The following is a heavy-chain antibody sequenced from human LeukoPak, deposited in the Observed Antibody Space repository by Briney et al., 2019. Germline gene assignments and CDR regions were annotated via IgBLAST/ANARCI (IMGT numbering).Heavy chain of an antibody. CDR3: AKDRGPYVGIANNWFDP. D-gene: IGHD3-16*01. CDR1: GFTFRLYA. CDR2: ISGSAGST. V-gene: IGHV3-23*01. J-gene: IGHJ5*02. Sequence: GGSLRLSCAASGFTFRLYAMNWVRHTPGKGLEWVSAISGSAGSTVYVASPTPTFSIFRDNSKNTLYLQMNSLSAEDTAVYYCAKDRGPYVGIANNWFDPWGHGTLVTVSS.